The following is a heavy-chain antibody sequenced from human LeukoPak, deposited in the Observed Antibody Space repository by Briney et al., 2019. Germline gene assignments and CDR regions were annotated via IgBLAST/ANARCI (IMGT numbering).Heavy chain of an antibody. J-gene: IGHJ4*02. V-gene: IGHV3-30*18. D-gene: IGHD3-16*01. Sequence: GGSLRLSCVASGFTFSNYGMHWVRQAPGKGLEWVAVISYDGSNKYYADSVKGRFTISRDNSKNTLYLQMNSLRAEDTAAYYCTKGVLGGTQSVSAGLDSWGQGTLVTVSS. CDR3: TKGVLGGTQSVSAGLDS. CDR1: GFTFSNYG. CDR2: ISYDGSNK.